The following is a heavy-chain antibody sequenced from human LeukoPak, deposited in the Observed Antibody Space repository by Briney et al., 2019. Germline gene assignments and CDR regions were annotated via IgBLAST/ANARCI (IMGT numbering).Heavy chain of an antibody. V-gene: IGHV3-7*01. Sequence: GGSLRLSCAASGFTFSSYWMNWVRQAPGKGLEWVANIKEDGSEKYYVDSVKGRFTISRDNAKKSLYLEMNSLRAEDTAVYYCAKAYCTGGSCMDYWGQGTLVTVSS. J-gene: IGHJ4*02. D-gene: IGHD2-15*01. CDR2: IKEDGSEK. CDR1: GFTFSSYW. CDR3: AKAYCTGGSCMDY.